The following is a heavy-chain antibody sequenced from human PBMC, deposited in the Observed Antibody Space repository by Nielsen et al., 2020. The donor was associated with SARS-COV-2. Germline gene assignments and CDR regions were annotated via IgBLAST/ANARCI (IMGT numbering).Heavy chain of an antibody. CDR2: IKQDGSEK. CDR1: GFTFSSYS. J-gene: IGHJ6*03. CDR3: ARAGGYYYYYMDV. Sequence: GESLKISCAASGFTFSSYSMNWVRQAPGKGLEWVANIKQDGSEKYYVDSVKGRFTISRDNAKNSLYLQMNSLRAEDTAVYYCARAGGYYYYYMDVWGKGTTVTVSS. V-gene: IGHV3-7*01. D-gene: IGHD4-23*01.